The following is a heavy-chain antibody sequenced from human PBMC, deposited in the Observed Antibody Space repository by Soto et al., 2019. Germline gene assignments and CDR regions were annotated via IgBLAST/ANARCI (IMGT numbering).Heavy chain of an antibody. CDR2: IKPDGSDT. CDR3: ARGGYTGYPPFDY. Sequence: GGSLRLSCAASGFTFSSYWMSWVRQAPGKGLQWVASIKPDGSDTYYVDSVKGRFTISRDNAKNTLCLQVTSLRVEDTAVYYCARGGYTGYPPFDYWGLVTLVSVSS. J-gene: IGHJ4*02. CDR1: GFTFSSYW. V-gene: IGHV3-7*05. D-gene: IGHD3-9*01.